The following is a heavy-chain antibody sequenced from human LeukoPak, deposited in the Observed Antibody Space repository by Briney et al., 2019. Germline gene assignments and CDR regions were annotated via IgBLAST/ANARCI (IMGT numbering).Heavy chain of an antibody. CDR2: IWYDGSNK. CDR3: ARGSVREYYYYYGVDV. V-gene: IGHV3-33*01. D-gene: IGHD3-10*01. J-gene: IGHJ6*02. Sequence: PGGSLRLSCAASGFTFSSCGMHWVRQAPGKVLEWVAVIWYDGSNKYYADSVKGRFTISRDNSKNTLYLQMNSLRAEDTAVYYCARGSVREYYYYYGVDVWGQGTTVTVSS. CDR1: GFTFSSCG.